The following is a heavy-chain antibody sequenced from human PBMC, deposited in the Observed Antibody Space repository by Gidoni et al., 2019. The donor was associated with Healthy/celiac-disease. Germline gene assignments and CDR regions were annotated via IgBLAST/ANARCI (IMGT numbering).Heavy chain of an antibody. CDR3: ARDQGGGDYYDSSGFVWSYFDY. D-gene: IGHD3-22*01. Sequence: EVQLVESGGGVVRPGGSLRLFRAASGFPFDDYGMSWVRQAPGKGLEWVSGINWNGGSTGYADSVKGRFTISRDNAKNSLYLQMNSLRAEDTALYYCARDQGGGDYYDSSGFVWSYFDYWGQGTLVTVSS. V-gene: IGHV3-20*04. CDR2: INWNGGST. CDR1: GFPFDDYG. J-gene: IGHJ4*02.